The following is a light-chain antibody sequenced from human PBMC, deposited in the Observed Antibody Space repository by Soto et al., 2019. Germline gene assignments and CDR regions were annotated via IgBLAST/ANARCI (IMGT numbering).Light chain of an antibody. J-gene: IGKJ1*01. CDR1: QSISSY. Sequence: DIQMTQSPSSLSASVGDRATITCRASQSISSYLNWYQQKPGKAPKLLIYAASSLQSGVPSRFSGSGSGTDFTLTISSLQPEDFATYYCQQSYSTPVTFGQGTRWISN. V-gene: IGKV1-39*01. CDR3: QQSYSTPVT. CDR2: AAS.